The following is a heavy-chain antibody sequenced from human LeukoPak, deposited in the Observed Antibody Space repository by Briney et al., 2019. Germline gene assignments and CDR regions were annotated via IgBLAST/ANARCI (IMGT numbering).Heavy chain of an antibody. J-gene: IGHJ5*02. Sequence: GGSLRLSCAASGFIFSNYAMHWVRQAPGKGLEWVAVISHDGSSKYYADSVKGRFTISRDNSKNTLYLQMNSLRAEDTAVYYCARDGSPLGYCSSTSCYHWFDPWGQGTLVTVSS. D-gene: IGHD2-2*01. CDR3: ARDGSPLGYCSSTSCYHWFDP. CDR2: ISHDGSSK. CDR1: GFIFSNYA. V-gene: IGHV3-30-3*01.